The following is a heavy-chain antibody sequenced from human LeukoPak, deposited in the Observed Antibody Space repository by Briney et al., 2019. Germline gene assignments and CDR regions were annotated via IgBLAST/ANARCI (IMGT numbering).Heavy chain of an antibody. D-gene: IGHD3-10*01. Sequence: ASVKVSCKASGYTFTGYYMHWVRQAPGQGLEWMGWINPNSGGTNYAQKFQGRVTMTRDTSIRTAYMELSRLRSDDTAVYYCARRYWARFGEPDFDYWGQGTLVTVSS. CDR1: GYTFTGYY. CDR2: INPNSGGT. CDR3: ARRYWARFGEPDFDY. V-gene: IGHV1-2*02. J-gene: IGHJ4*02.